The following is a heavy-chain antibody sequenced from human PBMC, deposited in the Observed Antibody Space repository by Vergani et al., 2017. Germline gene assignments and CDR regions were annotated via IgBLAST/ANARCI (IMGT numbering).Heavy chain of an antibody. J-gene: IGHJ1*01. CDR3: ATKSCGTPGCQIGYFRE. CDR2: ISYDGTKK. CDR1: GFTFSNFG. D-gene: IGHD1-1*01. V-gene: IGHV3-30*03. Sequence: QVQLVESAGGVVQPGGSLRLSCAASGFTFSNFGMHWVRQAPGKGLEWVAVISYDGTKKYYADSVKGRFTISRDNSKSTLYLQMNSLRTEDTAVYYCATKSCGTPGCQIGYFREWGQGTLVTVSS.